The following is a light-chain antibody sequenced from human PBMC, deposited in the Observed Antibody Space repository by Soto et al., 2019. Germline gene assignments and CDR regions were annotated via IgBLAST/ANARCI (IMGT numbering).Light chain of an antibody. CDR3: QLRRNWPPGVT. CDR1: QSSSSY. CDR2: DAS. J-gene: IGKJ4*01. Sequence: DTVLTQSPATLSLSPEERATLSCTASQSSSSYLAWYQHKPGQAPRLLIYDASHRATGIPPRFSGRVSGTDFTLTISSLEPDDFAVYYCQLRRNWPPGVTFGGGTKLEI. V-gene: IGKV3-11*01.